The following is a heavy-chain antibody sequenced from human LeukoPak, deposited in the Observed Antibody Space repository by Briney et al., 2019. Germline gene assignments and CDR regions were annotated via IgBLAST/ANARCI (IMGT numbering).Heavy chain of an antibody. CDR3: ARALGDFDFWSGYYNNYYYMDV. CDR1: GGSISSYY. J-gene: IGHJ6*03. D-gene: IGHD3-3*01. V-gene: IGHV4-59*01. Sequence: KPSETLSLTCTVSGGSISSYYWSWIRQPPGKGLEWIGYIYYSGSTNHNPSLKSRVTISVDTSKNQFSLKLSSVTAADTAVYYCARALGDFDFWSGYYNNYYYMDVWGKGTTVTVSS. CDR2: IYYSGST.